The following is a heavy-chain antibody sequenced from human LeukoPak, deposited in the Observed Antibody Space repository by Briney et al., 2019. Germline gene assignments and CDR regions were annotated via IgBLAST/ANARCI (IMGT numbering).Heavy chain of an antibody. CDR1: GFTFTDYS. CDR3: VKDRPCETGMPIDA. Sequence: GGSLRLSCAASGFTFTDYSMSWVRQAPGKGLEWVAGLGRSGEYKYYTDSVKGRFTISRDNSKDTVSLQMNSLRSEDSARYFCVKDRPCETGMPIDAWGQGTTVT. J-gene: IGHJ6*02. D-gene: IGHD1-14*01. CDR2: LGRSGEYK. V-gene: IGHV3-23*01.